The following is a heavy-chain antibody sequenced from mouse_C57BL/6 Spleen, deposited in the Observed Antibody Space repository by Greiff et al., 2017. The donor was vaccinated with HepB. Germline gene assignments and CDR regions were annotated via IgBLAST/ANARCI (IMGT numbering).Heavy chain of an antibody. V-gene: IGHV5-16*01. CDR1: GFTFSDYY. J-gene: IGHJ4*01. CDR2: INYDGSST. D-gene: IGHD2-2*01. CDR3: AREGLRRAMDY. Sequence: EVKLVESEGGLVQPGSSMKLSCTASGFTFSDYYMAWVRQVPEKGLEWVANINYDGSSTYYLDSLKSRFTISRDNAKNILYLQMSSLKSEDTATYYCAREGLRRAMDYWGQGTSVTVSS.